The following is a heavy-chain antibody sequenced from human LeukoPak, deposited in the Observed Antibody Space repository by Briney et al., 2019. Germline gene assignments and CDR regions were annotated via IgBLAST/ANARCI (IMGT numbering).Heavy chain of an antibody. CDR3: TTDRGISGTTDLDY. V-gene: IGHV3-15*01. D-gene: IGHD1-20*01. CDR2: IRSKAVGGTT. J-gene: IGHJ4*02. Sequence: GGPLRLSCAASGFIFTDAWMTWVRQAPGKGLEWVGRIRSKAVGGTTDYAAPLKGRFTVSRDDSKNTFYLEMNSLKTEDTAVYYCTTDRGISGTTDLDYWGQGTLVTVSS. CDR1: GFIFTDAW.